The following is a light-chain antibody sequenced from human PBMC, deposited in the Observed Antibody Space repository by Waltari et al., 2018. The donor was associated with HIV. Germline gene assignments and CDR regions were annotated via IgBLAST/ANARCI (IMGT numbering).Light chain of an antibody. CDR3: QQYHVTPPT. Sequence: DIVMTQSPDSLVVSLGARATIKCKSSQSVLHTSNNKNFLAWYQQKSGQAPKLVMYWASTRESGVPARFSGSGSGTNFTLTINNLQSEDVAVYYCQQYHVTPPTFGQGT. CDR1: QSVLHTSNNKNF. J-gene: IGKJ1*01. V-gene: IGKV4-1*01. CDR2: WAS.